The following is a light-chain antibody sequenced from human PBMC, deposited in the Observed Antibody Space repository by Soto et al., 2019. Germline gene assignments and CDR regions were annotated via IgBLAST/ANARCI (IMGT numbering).Light chain of an antibody. J-gene: IGLJ3*02. CDR2: DVS. V-gene: IGLV2-14*01. Sequence: QSALTQPASVSGSPGQSITISCTGTGSDVGGYNYVSWYQQYPGKAPKLMIYDVSNRPSGVSNRFSGSKSGNTASLTISGLQAEDEADYYCSSYTSSSTLEVFGGGTELTVL. CDR1: GSDVGGYNY. CDR3: SSYTSSSTLEV.